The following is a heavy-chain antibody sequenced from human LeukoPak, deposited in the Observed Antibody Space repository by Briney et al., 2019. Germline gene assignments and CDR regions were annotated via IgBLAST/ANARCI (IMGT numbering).Heavy chain of an antibody. Sequence: ASVKLSCKASGYTFTSYGISWVRQAPGQGLEWMGWISAYNGNTNYAQKLQGRVTMTTDTSTSTAYMELRSLRSDDTAVYYCARGLEKVHIVVVTARGLDYWGQGTLVTVSS. J-gene: IGHJ4*02. V-gene: IGHV1-18*01. CDR1: GYTFTSYG. CDR2: ISAYNGNT. D-gene: IGHD2-21*02. CDR3: ARGLEKVHIVVVTARGLDY.